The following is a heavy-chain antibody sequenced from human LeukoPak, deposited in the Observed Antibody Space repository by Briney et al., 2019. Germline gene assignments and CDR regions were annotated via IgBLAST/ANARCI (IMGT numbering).Heavy chain of an antibody. V-gene: IGHV1-18*01. CDR2: ISAYNGNT. Sequence: ASVNVPYKASGYTFTSYGISWVRQAPGQGLEWMGWISAYNGNTNYAQKLQGRVTMTTDTSTSTAYMELRSLRSDDTAVYYCARDDSSVHSTFIDYWLQATLVSVSS. CDR1: GYTFTSYG. J-gene: IGHJ4*02. CDR3: ARDDSSVHSTFIDY. D-gene: IGHD6-19*01.